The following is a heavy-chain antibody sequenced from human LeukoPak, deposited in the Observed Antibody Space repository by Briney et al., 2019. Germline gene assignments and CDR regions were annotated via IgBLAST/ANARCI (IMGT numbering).Heavy chain of an antibody. V-gene: IGHV1-2*02. Sequence: ASVKVSCKASGYTLTGYYMNWVRQAPGQGLEWMGLINPNSGSTNYAQKFQGRVTMTRDTSTSTVYMELSKLRSDDTAVYFCARGRLAHCISSSCDGDPLFYYWGERAL. CDR2: INPNSGST. J-gene: IGHJ4*02. D-gene: IGHD2-2*01. CDR1: GYTLTGYY. CDR3: ARGRLAHCISSSCDGDPLFYY.